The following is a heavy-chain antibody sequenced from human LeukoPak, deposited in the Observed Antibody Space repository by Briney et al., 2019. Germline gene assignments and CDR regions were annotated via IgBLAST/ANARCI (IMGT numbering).Heavy chain of an antibody. CDR1: GGTFSSYA. CDR3: ARGKPHDAFDI. Sequence: GASVKVSCKASGGTFSSYAISWVRQAPGQGLEWMGGIIPIFGTANYAQKFQGRVTIIADESTSTAYMELSSLRSEDTAVYYCARGKPHDAFDIWGQGTMVTVSS. V-gene: IGHV1-69*13. CDR2: IIPIFGTA. J-gene: IGHJ3*02.